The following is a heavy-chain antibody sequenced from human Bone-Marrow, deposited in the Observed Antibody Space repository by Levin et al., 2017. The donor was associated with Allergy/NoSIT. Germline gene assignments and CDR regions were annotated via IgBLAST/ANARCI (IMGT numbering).Heavy chain of an antibody. J-gene: IGHJ6*03. V-gene: IGHV3-23*01. CDR2: ISGSGGST. CDR1: GFTFSSYA. Sequence: GGSLRLSCAASGFTFSSYAMSWVRQAPGKGLEWVSAISGSGGSTYYADSVKGRFTISRDNSKNTLYLQMNSLRAEDTAVYYCAKDDIVVVPAAIPHGYYYYMDVWGKGTTVTVSS. D-gene: IGHD2-2*01. CDR3: AKDDIVVVPAAIPHGYYYYMDV.